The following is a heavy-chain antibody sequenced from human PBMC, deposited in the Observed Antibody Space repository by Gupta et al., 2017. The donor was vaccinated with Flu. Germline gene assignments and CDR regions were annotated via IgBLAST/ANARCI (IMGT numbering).Heavy chain of an antibody. J-gene: IGHJ6*02. CDR3: ERYGFSFGLDL. CDR1: W. D-gene: IGHD3-10*01. CDR2: IKRDGSEK. Sequence: WMSWGRMGPGKGLEWVANIKRDGSEKYYVDAARGRGTLSRDNAEESPFLDMTSLRVADTAVEYCERYGFSFGLDLWGQGTTGTVSS. V-gene: IGHV3-7*03.